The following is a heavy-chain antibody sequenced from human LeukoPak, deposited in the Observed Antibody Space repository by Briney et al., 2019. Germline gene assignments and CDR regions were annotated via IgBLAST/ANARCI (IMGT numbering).Heavy chain of an antibody. D-gene: IGHD6-19*01. V-gene: IGHV3-11*04. Sequence: GGSLRLSCAASGFTFSDNYMSWIRQAPGKGLEWVSYISSSGNTTYNADSVKGRFSITRDNAKNSLYLQMNSLRAEDTAVYYCARDGGSAWFLDYWGEGTLVTVSS. CDR2: ISSSGNTT. CDR1: GFTFSDNY. J-gene: IGHJ4*02. CDR3: ARDGGSAWFLDY.